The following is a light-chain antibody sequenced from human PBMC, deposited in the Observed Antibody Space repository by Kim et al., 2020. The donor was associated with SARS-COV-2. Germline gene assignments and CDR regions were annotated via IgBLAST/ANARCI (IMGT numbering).Light chain of an antibody. Sequence: GDSVTITCRASQSILSWLAWYQQKPGKAPKLLIYKASTLESGVPSRFSGSGSGTEFTLTINSLQPDDFATYYCHQYDTDSTFGQGTKLEI. V-gene: IGKV1-5*03. CDR3: HQYDTDST. CDR2: KAS. J-gene: IGKJ2*01. CDR1: QSILSW.